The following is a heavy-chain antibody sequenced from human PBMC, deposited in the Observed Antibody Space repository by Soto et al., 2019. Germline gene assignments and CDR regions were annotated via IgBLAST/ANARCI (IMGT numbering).Heavy chain of an antibody. Sequence: PGGFLRLSCAASGFTFRTYWLSWVRQVPGKGLEWVANINLDGSEKNYVDSVKGRFTISRDNARNSLYLQMSSLRAEDTALYYCARDGSTSWYSYDYHGMDVWGQGTTVTVSS. CDR3: ARDGSTSWYSYDYHGMDV. D-gene: IGHD5-18*01. V-gene: IGHV3-7*05. J-gene: IGHJ6*02. CDR2: INLDGSEK. CDR1: GFTFRTYW.